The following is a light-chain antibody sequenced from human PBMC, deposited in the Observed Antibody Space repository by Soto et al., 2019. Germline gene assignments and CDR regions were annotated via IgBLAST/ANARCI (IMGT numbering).Light chain of an antibody. Sequence: EMVLTQSPGTLSLSPGERATLSCRASQSVTSSYLAWYQQKPGQAPRLLIYGASSKATGIPDRFSGSGSGADFTLTISRLEPEDFAVYYWQRYGGSPTFGGGTKVAIK. CDR2: GAS. J-gene: IGKJ4*01. CDR1: QSVTSSY. V-gene: IGKV3-20*01. CDR3: QRYGGSPT.